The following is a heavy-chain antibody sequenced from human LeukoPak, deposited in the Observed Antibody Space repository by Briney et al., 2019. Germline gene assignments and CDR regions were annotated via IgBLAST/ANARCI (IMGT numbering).Heavy chain of an antibody. J-gene: IGHJ4*02. D-gene: IGHD5-18*01. V-gene: IGHV4-39*07. CDR3: ARTRRGYSYGYYYFDY. Sequence: SETLSLTCTVSGGSISSSSYYWGWIRQPPGKGLEWIGSIYYSGSTYYNPSLKSRVTISVDTSKNQFSLKPSSVTAADTAVYYCARTRRGYSYGYYYFDYWGQGTLVTVSS. CDR2: IYYSGST. CDR1: GGSISSSSYY.